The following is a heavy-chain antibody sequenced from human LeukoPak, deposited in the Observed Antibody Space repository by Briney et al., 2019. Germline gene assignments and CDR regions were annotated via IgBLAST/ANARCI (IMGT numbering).Heavy chain of an antibody. V-gene: IGHV3-74*01. J-gene: IGHJ6*04. CDR3: ARDSPYYYGSGYGMDV. CDR2: INSDGSST. D-gene: IGHD3-10*01. Sequence: GGSLRLSCAASGFTFSSYWVHWVRQAPGKGLVWVSRINSDGSSTSYADSVKGRFTISRDNAKSTLYLQMNSLRAEDTAVYYCARDSPYYYGSGYGMDVWGKGTTVTVSS. CDR1: GFTFSSYW.